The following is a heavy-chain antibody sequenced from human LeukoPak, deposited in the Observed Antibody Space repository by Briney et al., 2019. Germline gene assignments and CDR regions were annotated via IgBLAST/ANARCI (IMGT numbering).Heavy chain of an antibody. Sequence: PSETLSLTCTVSGGSISSYYWSWIRQPPGKGLEWIGYIYYSGSTNYNPSLKSRVTISVDTSKHQFSLKLSSVTAADTAVYYCARSLYFDWLPFDYWGQGTLVTVSS. V-gene: IGHV4-59*01. J-gene: IGHJ4*02. CDR3: ARSLYFDWLPFDY. CDR1: GGSISSYY. CDR2: IYYSGST. D-gene: IGHD3-9*01.